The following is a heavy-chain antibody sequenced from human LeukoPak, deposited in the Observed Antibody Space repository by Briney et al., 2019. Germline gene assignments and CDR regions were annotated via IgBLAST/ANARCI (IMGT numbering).Heavy chain of an antibody. Sequence: GESLRLSCAASGFTFSSYWMSWVRQAPGKGLEWVANIKQDGSEKYYVDSVKGRFTISRDNAKNSLYLQMNSLRAEDTAVYYCARDRRTKQQLVYNWFDPWGQGTLVTVSS. D-gene: IGHD6-13*01. V-gene: IGHV3-7*01. J-gene: IGHJ5*02. CDR2: IKQDGSEK. CDR3: ARDRRTKQQLVYNWFDP. CDR1: GFTFSSYW.